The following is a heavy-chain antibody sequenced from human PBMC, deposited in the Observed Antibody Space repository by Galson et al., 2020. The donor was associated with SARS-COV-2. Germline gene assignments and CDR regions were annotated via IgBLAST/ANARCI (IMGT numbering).Heavy chain of an antibody. CDR2: IYYSGST. CDR3: ATHTTPPRITMIVVGRRGNWCDP. V-gene: IGHV4-39*01. J-gene: IGHJ5*02. CDR1: GGSISSSSHY. Sequence: ETSETLSLTCTVSGGSISSSSHYWGWIRQPPGKGLEWIGSIYYSGSTYYNPSLKSRVTISVDTSKNQFSLKLSSVTAADTAVYYCATHTTPPRITMIVVGRRGNWCDPGGQGTLVTVSS. D-gene: IGHD3-22*01.